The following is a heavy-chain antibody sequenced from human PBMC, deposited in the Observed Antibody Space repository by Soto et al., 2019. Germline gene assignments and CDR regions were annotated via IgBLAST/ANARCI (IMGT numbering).Heavy chain of an antibody. J-gene: IGHJ4*02. D-gene: IGHD6-19*01. CDR1: GFSISTHA. CDR3: ARDSSAWPNYFDS. Sequence: GGSLRLSCVASGFSISTHALTWVRQAPGKGLEWVSSFSGRIGDTYYAASVKGRFTISGDSSKNTVILQMNNLRADDTAVYYCARDSSAWPNYFDSWGQGIQVTVSS. CDR2: FSGRIGDT. V-gene: IGHV3-23*01.